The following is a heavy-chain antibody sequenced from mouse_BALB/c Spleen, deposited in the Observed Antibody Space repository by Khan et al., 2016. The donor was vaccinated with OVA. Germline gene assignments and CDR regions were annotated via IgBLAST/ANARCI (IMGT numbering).Heavy chain of an antibody. CDR3: ASHLTGSFAY. J-gene: IGHJ3*01. CDR2: ISSGGDYT. Sequence: EVQGVESGGDLVKPGGSLKLSCAASGFIFSSYSMSWVRQTPDKRLEWVATISSGGDYTYYPDNVKGRFTTSRDNAKNTLYLQMNSLKSEDTAMYYCASHLTGSFAYWGQGTLVTVSA. D-gene: IGHD4-1*01. CDR1: GFIFSSYS. V-gene: IGHV5-6*01.